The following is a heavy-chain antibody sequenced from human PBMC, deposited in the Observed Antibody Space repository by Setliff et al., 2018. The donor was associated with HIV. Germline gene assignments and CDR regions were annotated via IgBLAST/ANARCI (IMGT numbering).Heavy chain of an antibody. V-gene: IGHV4-4*07. CDR1: GGSISSYY. D-gene: IGHD4-17*01. J-gene: IGHJ3*02. CDR3: ARGERDYGQQDAFDI. Sequence: SETLSLTCTVSGGSISSYYWSWIRQPAGKGLEWIGRIYTSGSTNYNPSLKSRVTMSVDTSKNQFSLKLSSVTAADTAVYYCARGERDYGQQDAFDIWGQGTMVTVSS. CDR2: IYTSGST.